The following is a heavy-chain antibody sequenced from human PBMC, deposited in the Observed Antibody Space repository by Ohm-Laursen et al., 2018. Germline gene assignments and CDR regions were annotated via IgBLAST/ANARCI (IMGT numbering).Heavy chain of an antibody. J-gene: IGHJ6*02. V-gene: IGHV4-59*12. CDR2: VYYSGST. CDR3: ARAVRWGGAYYYYGMDV. Sequence: TLSLTCTVSGGSFSTYYWSWVRQPPGKGLGWIGYVYYSGSTDYNPSLKSRVTMSVDASKNQFSLKLSSVTAADTALYYCARAVRWGGAYYYYGMDVWGQGTTATVSS. D-gene: IGHD4-23*01. CDR1: GGSFSTYY.